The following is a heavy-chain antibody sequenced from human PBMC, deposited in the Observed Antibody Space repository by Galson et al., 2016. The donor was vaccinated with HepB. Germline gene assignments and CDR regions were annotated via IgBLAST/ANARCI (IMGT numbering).Heavy chain of an antibody. CDR2: IQHDGTKQ. V-gene: IGHV3-7*03. CDR3: ARDLDVEASSGWYDAFDL. J-gene: IGHJ3*01. CDR1: GFTFSRYW. Sequence: SLRLSCADSGFTFSRYWMNWVRQAPGKGLEWVANIQHDGTKQYYVQSVKGPFAISRDNAKNSLYLQMNSLRAEDTAVYYCARDLDVEASSGWYDAFDLWGQGTMVTVSS. D-gene: IGHD6-19*01.